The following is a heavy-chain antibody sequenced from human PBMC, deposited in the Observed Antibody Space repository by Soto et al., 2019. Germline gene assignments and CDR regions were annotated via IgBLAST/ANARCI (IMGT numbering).Heavy chain of an antibody. J-gene: IGHJ6*02. V-gene: IGHV4-39*01. D-gene: IGHD1-26*01. CDR3: ASPLWERGEYYYYVMDV. CDR1: GGSISSSNYY. CDR2: IYYSGRT. Sequence: SETLSLTCTVSGGSISSSNYYWGWVRQPPGKGLEWIGTIYYSGRTYYNPSLKSRVTMSIDTSKNQFSLKLSSVTAADTAVYYCASPLWERGEYYYYVMDVWGQGTTVTVSS.